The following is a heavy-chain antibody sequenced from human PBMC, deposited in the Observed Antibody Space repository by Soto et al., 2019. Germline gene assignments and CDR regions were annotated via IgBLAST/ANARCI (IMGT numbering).Heavy chain of an antibody. CDR2: IWFDGSKK. CDR3: ARELLYGSGSRNFHYYGIDV. J-gene: IGHJ6*02. CDR1: GIKFSSYV. V-gene: IGHV3-33*01. Sequence: AGSLRLSCAASGIKFSSYVLHWVRQAPDKGLEWLGVIWFDGSKKYYVDSVKGRFTISRDNSNNTLYLQMNSLRAEDTGVYYCARELLYGSGSRNFHYYGIDVWGQGTTVTVSS. D-gene: IGHD3-10*01.